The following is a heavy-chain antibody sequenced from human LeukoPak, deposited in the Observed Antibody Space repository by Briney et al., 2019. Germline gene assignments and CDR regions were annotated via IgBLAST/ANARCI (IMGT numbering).Heavy chain of an antibody. Sequence: ASVKVSCKASGYTFTSYGISWVRQTPGQGLEWMGWISAYNGNTNYAQKLQGRVTMTTDTPTSTAYMELRSLRSDDTAVYYCAGFVAGDDFDYWGQGTLVTVSS. D-gene: IGHD6-19*01. J-gene: IGHJ4*02. CDR3: AGFVAGDDFDY. CDR1: GYTFTSYG. CDR2: ISAYNGNT. V-gene: IGHV1-18*01.